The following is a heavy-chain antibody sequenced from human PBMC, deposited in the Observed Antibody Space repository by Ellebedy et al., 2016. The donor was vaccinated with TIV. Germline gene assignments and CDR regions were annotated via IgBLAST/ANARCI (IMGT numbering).Heavy chain of an antibody. J-gene: IGHJ4*01. D-gene: IGHD6-13*01. Sequence: GESLKISXAASGFRFSDYAMSWVRQAPGKGLEWFSILSGSGGTTYSADSVKGRFTISRDNSENTLYLHMNGLRAEDTAVYFCAKAPVFSSSYYYFDYWGRGAPVTVSS. CDR1: GFRFSDYA. CDR2: LSGSGGTT. V-gene: IGHV3-23*01. CDR3: AKAPVFSSSYYYFDY.